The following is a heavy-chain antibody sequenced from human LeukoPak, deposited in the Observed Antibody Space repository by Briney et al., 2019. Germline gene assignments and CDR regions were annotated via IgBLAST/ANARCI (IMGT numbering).Heavy chain of an antibody. V-gene: IGHV4-4*07. CDR3: ARATPAAAGLDAFDI. CDR2: IHISGST. Sequence: SETLSLTCAVSGVSISSDYWSCIRQPAGKGLEWIGHIHISGSTNYNPSLKSRVTISLDTPKNQFSLNLSSVTAADTAVYYCARATPAAAGLDAFDIWGQGTMVTVSS. J-gene: IGHJ3*02. CDR1: GVSISSDY. D-gene: IGHD6-13*01.